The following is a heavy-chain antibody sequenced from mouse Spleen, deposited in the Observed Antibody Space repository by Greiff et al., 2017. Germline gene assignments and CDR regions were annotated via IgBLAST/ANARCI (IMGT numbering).Heavy chain of an antibody. CDR2: IDPENGDT. CDR3: TDSSGYRGDY. CDR1: GFNIKDDY. D-gene: IGHD3-2*01. Sequence: VQLQQSGAELVWPGASVKLSCTASGFNIKDDYMHWVKQRPEQGLEWIGWIDPENGDTEYASKFQGKATITADTSSNTAYLQLSSLTSEDTAVYYCTDSSGYRGDYWGQGTTLTVSS. J-gene: IGHJ2*01. V-gene: IGHV14-4*01.